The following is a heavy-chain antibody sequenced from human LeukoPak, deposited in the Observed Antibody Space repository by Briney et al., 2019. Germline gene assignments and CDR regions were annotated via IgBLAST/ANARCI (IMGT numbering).Heavy chain of an antibody. J-gene: IGHJ5*02. CDR1: GYTFTGYY. CDR2: INPNSGGT. CDR3: AREAGSFSS. Sequence: ASVKVSCKASGYTFTGYYMHWVRRAPGQGLEWMGWINPNSGGTNYAQKFQGRVTMTGDTSISTTYMELSRLRSDDTAIYYCAREAGSFSSWGQGTLVTVSS. D-gene: IGHD6-13*01. V-gene: IGHV1-2*02.